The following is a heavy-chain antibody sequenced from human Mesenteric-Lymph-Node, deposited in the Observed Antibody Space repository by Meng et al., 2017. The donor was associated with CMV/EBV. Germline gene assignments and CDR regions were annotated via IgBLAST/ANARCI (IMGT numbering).Heavy chain of an antibody. CDR3: AGGIAAAGSRWFDP. J-gene: IGHJ5*02. V-gene: IGHV1-69*02. Sequence: QVLLVQSVAEVKTPGSSVKVPCKASGGTFSSYTISWVRQAPGQGLEWMGRIIPILGIANYAQKFQGRVTITADKSTSTAYMELSSLRSEDTAVYYCAGGIAAAGSRWFDPWGQGTLVTVSS. D-gene: IGHD6-13*01. CDR1: GGTFSSYT. CDR2: IIPILGIA.